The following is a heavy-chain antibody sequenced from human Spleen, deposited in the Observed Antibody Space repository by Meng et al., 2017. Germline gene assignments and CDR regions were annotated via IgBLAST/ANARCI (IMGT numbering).Heavy chain of an antibody. CDR1: GGSFSDYY. CDR3: ARGEGIRASF. V-gene: IGHV4-34*01. Sequence: GSLRLSCVVSGGSFSDYYWSWIRQPPGKGLEWIGEINHSGSTNYNPSLESRATISVDTSQNQFSLKLNSVTAADTAVYYCARGEGIRASFWGQGTLVTVSS. D-gene: IGHD3-10*01. J-gene: IGHJ4*02. CDR2: INHSGST.